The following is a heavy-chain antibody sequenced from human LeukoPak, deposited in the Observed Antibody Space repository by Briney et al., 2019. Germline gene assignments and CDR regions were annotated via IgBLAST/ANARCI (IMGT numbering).Heavy chain of an antibody. D-gene: IGHD6-19*01. Sequence: SETLSLTCTVSGGSISRSGYSWGWIRQPPGKGLEWIGSIYYSGSTYYSPSLKSRVTISADTSKNQFSLKLNSVTAADTAVYYCARHGIGDSSRDYFDYWGQGTLVTVSS. CDR3: ARHGIGDSSRDYFDY. CDR1: GGSISRSGYS. J-gene: IGHJ4*02. V-gene: IGHV4-39*01. CDR2: IYYSGST.